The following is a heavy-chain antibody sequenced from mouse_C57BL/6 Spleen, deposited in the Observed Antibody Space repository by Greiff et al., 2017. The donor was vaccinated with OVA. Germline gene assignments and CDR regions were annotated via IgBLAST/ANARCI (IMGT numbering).Heavy chain of an antibody. CDR2: ISSGGDYI. J-gene: IGHJ4*01. Sequence: EVKLMESGEGLVKPGGSLKLSCAASGFTFSSYAMSWVRQTPEKRLEWVAYISSGGDYIYYADTVKGRFTISRDNARNTLYLQMSSLKSEDTAMYYCTRHGTLYAMDYWGQGTSVTVSS. V-gene: IGHV5-9-1*02. CDR1: GFTFSSYA. D-gene: IGHD1-1*01. CDR3: TRHGTLYAMDY.